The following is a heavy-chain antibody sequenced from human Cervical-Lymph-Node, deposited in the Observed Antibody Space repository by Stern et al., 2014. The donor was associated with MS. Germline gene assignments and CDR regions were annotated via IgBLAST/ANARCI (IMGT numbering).Heavy chain of an antibody. CDR2: ISGSGGST. CDR3: AKDYYDFWSGFDY. D-gene: IGHD3-3*01. J-gene: IGHJ4*02. V-gene: IGHV3-23*04. Sequence: EDQLVESGGGLVQPGGSLRLSCAASGFTFRSDAMSWVRQAPGKGLEWVSTISGSGGSTYYADSVKGRFTISRDNSKNTLYLQMNSLRAEDTAVYYCAKDYYDFWSGFDYWGQGTLVTVSS. CDR1: GFTFRSDA.